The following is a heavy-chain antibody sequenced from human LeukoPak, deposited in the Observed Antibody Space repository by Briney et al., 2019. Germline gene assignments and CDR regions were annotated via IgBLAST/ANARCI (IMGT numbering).Heavy chain of an antibody. J-gene: IGHJ5*02. CDR1: GYSFTSYW. Sequence: GESLKISCKGSGYSFTSYWIGWVRQMPGKGLEWMGIIYPGDSGTRYSPSFQGQVTISADKSISTAYLQWSSLKASDTAMYYCARHGDYYDSSGYYGYSWFDPWGQGTLVTVSS. CDR3: ARHGDYYDSSGYYGYSWFDP. CDR2: IYPGDSGT. D-gene: IGHD3-22*01. V-gene: IGHV5-51*01.